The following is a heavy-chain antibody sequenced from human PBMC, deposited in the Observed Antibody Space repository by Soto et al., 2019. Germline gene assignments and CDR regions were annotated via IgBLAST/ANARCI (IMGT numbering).Heavy chain of an antibody. CDR1: GFTFSSYA. D-gene: IGHD2-15*01. CDR2: ISGSGGST. J-gene: IGHJ4*02. Sequence: GGSLSLSCAASGFTFSSYAMSWVRQAPGKGLEWVSAISGSGGSTYYADSVKGRFTISRDNSKNTLYLQMNSLRAEDTAVYYYAKITKYCSGGSCYSGAIDYWGQGTLVTVSS. CDR3: AKITKYCSGGSCYSGAIDY. V-gene: IGHV3-23*01.